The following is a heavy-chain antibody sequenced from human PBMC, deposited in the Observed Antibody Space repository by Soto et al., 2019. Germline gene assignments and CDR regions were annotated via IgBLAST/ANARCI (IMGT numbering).Heavy chain of an antibody. J-gene: IGHJ4*02. D-gene: IGHD2-2*01. CDR3: ARVVVVPAARFDY. CDR1: GGSFSGYY. V-gene: IGHV4-34*01. CDR2: INHSGST. Sequence: QVQLQQWGAGLLKPSETLSLTCAVYGGSFSGYYWSWIRQPPGKGLEWIGEINHSGSTNYNPSLTSRVTISVDTSKNQFSLKLSSVTAADTAVYYCARVVVVPAARFDYWGQGTLVTVSS.